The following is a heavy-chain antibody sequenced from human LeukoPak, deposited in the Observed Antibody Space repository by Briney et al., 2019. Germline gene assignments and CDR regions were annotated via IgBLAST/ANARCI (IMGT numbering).Heavy chain of an antibody. CDR3: AKDRETYDSSSLDY. V-gene: IGHV3-23*01. CDR1: GFPLSSYA. J-gene: IGHJ4*02. CDR2: TSSSDAGT. D-gene: IGHD6-6*01. Sequence: GGSLRLSCAASGFPLSSYAMSWVRQAPGKGLEWVSATSSSDAGTYYADSVRGRFTISRDNSKNTLYLQMNSLRVEDAAVYYCAKDRETYDSSSLDYWGQGTLVTVSS.